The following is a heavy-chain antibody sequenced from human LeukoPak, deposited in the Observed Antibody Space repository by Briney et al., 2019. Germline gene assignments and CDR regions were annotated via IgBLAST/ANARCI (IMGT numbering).Heavy chain of an antibody. V-gene: IGHV3-7*01. CDR3: AKDEGWNYYDSSGYRY. J-gene: IGHJ4*02. Sequence: QSGGSLRLSCAASGFTFSTAWMFWVRQAPGKGLEWVATIKQDGSEKHYLDSVKGRFTISRDNAENSLYLQMNSLRAEDTAVYSCAKDEGWNYYDSSGYRYWGQGTLVTVYS. CDR2: IKQDGSEK. D-gene: IGHD3-22*01. CDR1: GFTFSTAW.